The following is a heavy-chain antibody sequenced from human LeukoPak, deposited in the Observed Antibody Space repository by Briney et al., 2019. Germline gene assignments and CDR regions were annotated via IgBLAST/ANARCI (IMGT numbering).Heavy chain of an antibody. J-gene: IGHJ5*02. V-gene: IGHV5-51*01. CDR3: ARRSGVAGSRWFDP. CDR1: GSIFTSYW. CDR2: IYPGDSDT. Sequence: GASLQISCQGSGSIFTSYWIGWVRPLPGKGLEWMGIIYPGDSDTRYSPSFQGQVTISADKSISTAYLQWSSLKASDTAMYYCARRSGVAGSRWFDPWGQGTLVTVSS. D-gene: IGHD6-19*01.